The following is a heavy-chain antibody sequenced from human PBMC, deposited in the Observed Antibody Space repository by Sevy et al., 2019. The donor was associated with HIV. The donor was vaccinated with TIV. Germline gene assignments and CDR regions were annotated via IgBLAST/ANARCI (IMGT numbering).Heavy chain of an antibody. D-gene: IGHD6-19*01. Sequence: GGSLRLSCVASGFTFSSYAMSWVRQAPGKGLEWVSAISGSGGSTYYADSVKGRFTISSDNSKNTLYLQMNSLRAEDTAVYYCAKERRRYSSGWFDAFDIWGQGTMVTVSS. CDR1: GFTFSSYA. CDR2: ISGSGGST. J-gene: IGHJ3*02. CDR3: AKERRRYSSGWFDAFDI. V-gene: IGHV3-23*01.